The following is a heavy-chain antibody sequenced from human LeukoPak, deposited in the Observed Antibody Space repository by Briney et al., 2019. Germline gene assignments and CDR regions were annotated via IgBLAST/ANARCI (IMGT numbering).Heavy chain of an antibody. CDR2: IYSGGST. CDR3: ARDGSESSSWYY. V-gene: IGHV3-53*01. J-gene: IGHJ4*02. Sequence: GGSLRLSCAASGFTVSSNYLSWVRQAPGKGLEWVSVIYSGGSTYYADSVKGRFTISRDNSKNTLYLQMNSLRAEDAAVYYCARDGSESSSWYYWGQGTLVTVSS. D-gene: IGHD6-13*01. CDR1: GFTVSSNY.